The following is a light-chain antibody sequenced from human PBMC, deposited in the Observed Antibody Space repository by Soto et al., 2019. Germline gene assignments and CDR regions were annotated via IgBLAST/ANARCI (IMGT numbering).Light chain of an antibody. Sequence: DIQMTQSPSALSASVGDTVAITCRASQNVRDSLSWYQQKPGKPPKLLIDDASNLATGVPSRFSGRGSGTDFTFTISSLQPEDVATYYCQQYDDLPITFGQGTRLQIK. J-gene: IGKJ5*01. CDR3: QQYDDLPIT. CDR2: DAS. V-gene: IGKV1-33*01. CDR1: QNVRDS.